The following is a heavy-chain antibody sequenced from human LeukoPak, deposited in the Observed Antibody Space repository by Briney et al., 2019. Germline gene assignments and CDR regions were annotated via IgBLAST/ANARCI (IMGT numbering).Heavy chain of an antibody. CDR1: GFTFSSYG. V-gene: IGHV3-30*02. J-gene: IGHJ3*02. D-gene: IGHD2-21*02. CDR3: ARVRVSATYDAFDI. Sequence: GGSLRLSCAASGFTFSSYGMHWDRQAPGKGLEWVAFIRYDGSNKYYADSVKGRFTISRDNSKNTLYLQMNSLRVEDTAVYYRARVRVSATYDAFDIWGQGTMVTVSS. CDR2: IRYDGSNK.